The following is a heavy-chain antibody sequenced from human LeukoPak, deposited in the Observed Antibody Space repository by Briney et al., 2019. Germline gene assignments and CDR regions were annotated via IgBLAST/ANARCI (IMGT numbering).Heavy chain of an antibody. CDR2: INSDGTTT. CDR3: ARESVSYYVSDY. D-gene: IGHD1-26*01. Sequence: GGSLRLSCAASGFTFSSYAMHWARQAPGKGLVWVSRINSDGTTTTYADSVKGRFTISRDNAKNTLYLQLNSLRAEDTAVYYCARESVSYYVSDYWGQGTLVTVSS. J-gene: IGHJ4*02. V-gene: IGHV3-74*01. CDR1: GFTFSSYA.